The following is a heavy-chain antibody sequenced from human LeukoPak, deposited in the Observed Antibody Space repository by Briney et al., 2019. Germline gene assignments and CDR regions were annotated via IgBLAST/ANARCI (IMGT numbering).Heavy chain of an antibody. V-gene: IGHV4-4*02. CDR3: SGASGVFSPFGY. D-gene: IGHD1-26*01. CDR2: ISLSGVT. Sequence: PSQTLSLTCGVSGGSISSTNWWSWFRQPPGQGLEWIGEISLSGVTNYNPSLKSRVTMSLDRSKNPLSLTLTSVTAADTAVYYCSGASGVFSPFGYWGQGTLVTVSS. J-gene: IGHJ4*02. CDR1: GGSISSTNW.